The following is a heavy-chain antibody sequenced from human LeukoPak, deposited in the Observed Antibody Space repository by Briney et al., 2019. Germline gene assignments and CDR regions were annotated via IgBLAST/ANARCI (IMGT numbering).Heavy chain of an antibody. Sequence: SETLSLTCTVSGGSVSSGNYYWSWIRQPPGKGLDWIGYIYYSGSTNYNPSLKSRVTISVDTSKNQFSLKLSSVTAADTAVYYCARGGAGSYYDSWSGLVNWFDPWGQGTLVTVSS. J-gene: IGHJ5*02. V-gene: IGHV4-61*01. CDR1: GGSVSSGNYY. CDR3: ARGGAGSYYDSWSGLVNWFDP. D-gene: IGHD3-3*01. CDR2: IYYSGST.